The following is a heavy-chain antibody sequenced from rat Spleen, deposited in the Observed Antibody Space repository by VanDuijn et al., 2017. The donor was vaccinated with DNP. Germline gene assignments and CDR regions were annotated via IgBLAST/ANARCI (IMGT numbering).Heavy chain of an antibody. V-gene: IGHV4-2*01. CDR3: AKGPNYGGDSDYFDY. CDR1: GFNFNDYW. J-gene: IGHJ2*01. Sequence: EVQLVESGGGLVQPGRSLKLSCAASGFNFNDYWMGWVRQAPGKGLEWIGQINKDGNTIDYSPSLKDKFIISRDNVQNTLLLQVSKVGSEDTAIYHCAKGPNYGGDSDYFDYWGQGVMVTVSS. CDR2: INKDGNTI. D-gene: IGHD1-11*01.